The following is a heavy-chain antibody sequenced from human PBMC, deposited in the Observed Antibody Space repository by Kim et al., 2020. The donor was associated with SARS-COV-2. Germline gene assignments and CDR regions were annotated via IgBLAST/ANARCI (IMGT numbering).Heavy chain of an antibody. V-gene: IGHV3-33*01. Sequence: GGSLRLSCEASGFIFSTFGMHWVRQAPGKGLEWVAVIWFGEKSEYYADYVKGRFTISRDNSKNMVYLQMNSLRAEDTAVYYCARAVEYSTSDAFDIWGQGTMVTVSS. D-gene: IGHD6-6*01. J-gene: IGHJ3*02. CDR2: IWFGEKSE. CDR1: GFIFSTFG. CDR3: ARAVEYSTSDAFDI.